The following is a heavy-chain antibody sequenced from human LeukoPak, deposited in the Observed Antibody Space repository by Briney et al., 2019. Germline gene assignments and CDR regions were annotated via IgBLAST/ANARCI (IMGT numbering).Heavy chain of an antibody. Sequence: EASQTLSLTCTVSGGSIKSNDYYWGWIRQPPGKGLEWIGSLSYTANTYFNPSLKSRVTISVDASKNQFSLRLTSVTAADTAVYYCARHDGSYEYWNRHPGGRPNWFDPWGQGTLVIVSS. J-gene: IGHJ5*02. CDR3: ARHDGSYEYWNRHPGGRPNWFDP. V-gene: IGHV4-39*01. CDR1: GGSIKSNDYY. CDR2: LSYTANT. D-gene: IGHD3/OR15-3a*01.